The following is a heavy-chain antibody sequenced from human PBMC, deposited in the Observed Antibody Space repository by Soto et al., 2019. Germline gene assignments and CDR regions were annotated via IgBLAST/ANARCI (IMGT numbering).Heavy chain of an antibody. D-gene: IGHD2-21*01. Sequence: ASVKVSCKSGGFTFTSYAMHWLRQPPGQRPQWMGWINGGSGNTKYSQDFQGRVTFTRDTFATTAYLELSSLRSEDTAVYYCATVPPLVNSAVDYHPQHSHSWGQATLVTVSS. V-gene: IGHV1-3*01. CDR3: ATVPPLVNSAVDYHPQHSHS. CDR1: GFTFTSYA. J-gene: IGHJ4*02. CDR2: INGGSGNT.